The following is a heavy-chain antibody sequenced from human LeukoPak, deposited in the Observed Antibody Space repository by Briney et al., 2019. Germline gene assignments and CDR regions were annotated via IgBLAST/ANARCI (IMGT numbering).Heavy chain of an antibody. CDR2: ISYDGSNK. V-gene: IGHV3-30*18. CDR1: GFTFSSYG. D-gene: IGHD6-13*01. CDR3: AKGPYSSSWYDY. J-gene: IGHJ4*02. Sequence: GGSLRLSCAASGFTFSSYGMHWVRQAPGKGLEWVAVISYDGSNKYYADSVKGRFTISRDNSKNTLYLQMNSLRAEDTAVYYCAKGPYSSSWYDYLGQGTLVTVSS.